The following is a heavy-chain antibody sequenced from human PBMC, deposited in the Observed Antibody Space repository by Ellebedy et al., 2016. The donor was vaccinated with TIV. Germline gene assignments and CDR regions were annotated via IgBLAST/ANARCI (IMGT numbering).Heavy chain of an antibody. J-gene: IGHJ4*02. CDR1: GITFSNYA. CDR3: WKDRNAGDGYGVFDF. D-gene: IGHD5-18*01. Sequence: GESLKISCAASGITFSNYAMVRVRQTPGKGLEWVSGIYGSGRATFEADSEKGRFTISRDNSKSTLDLQMSSLRAEDTAVYCFWKDRNAGDGYGVFDFWGQGTLVTVST. CDR2: IYGSGRAT. V-gene: IGHV3-23*01.